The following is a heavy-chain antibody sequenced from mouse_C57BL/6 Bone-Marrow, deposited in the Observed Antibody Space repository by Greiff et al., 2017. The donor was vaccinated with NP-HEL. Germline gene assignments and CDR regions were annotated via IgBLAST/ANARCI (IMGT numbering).Heavy chain of an antibody. CDR3: TIFYLFDY. V-gene: IGHV14-4*01. CDR2: IDPENGDT. J-gene: IGHJ2*01. CDR1: GFNIKDDY. Sequence: VQLQQSGAELVRPGASVKLSCTASGFNIKDDYMHWVKQRPEQGLEWIGWIDPENGDTEYASKFQGKAPITADTSSNTAYLQLSSLTSEGTAVYYCTIFYLFDYWGQGTTLTVSS. D-gene: IGHD5-5*01.